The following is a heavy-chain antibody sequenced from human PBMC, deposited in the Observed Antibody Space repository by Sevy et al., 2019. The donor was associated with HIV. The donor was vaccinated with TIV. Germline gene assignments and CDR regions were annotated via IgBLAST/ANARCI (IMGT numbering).Heavy chain of an antibody. Sequence: ASVKVSCKASGYTFIFYAVHWVRQAPGQRLEWTGWINAGNGNTKYSQDLQGVLTITKDTSASTTYMELTSLRSEDTAVYYCARDVEGALKYFDSWGQGTLVTVSS. CDR3: ARDVEGALKYFDS. CDR2: INAGNGNT. CDR1: GYTFIFYA. D-gene: IGHD1-1*01. V-gene: IGHV1-3*03. J-gene: IGHJ4*02.